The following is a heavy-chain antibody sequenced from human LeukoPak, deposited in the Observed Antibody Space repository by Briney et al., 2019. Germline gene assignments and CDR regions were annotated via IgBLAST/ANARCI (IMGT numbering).Heavy chain of an antibody. J-gene: IGHJ5*02. Sequence: PGGSLRLSCAASGFTVSSNYMSWVRQAPGKGLEWVSVIYSGGSTYYADSVKGRFTISRDNSKNSLYLQMNSLRAEDTAVYYCARVRYYDSSGYHDHWGQGTLVTVSS. CDR2: IYSGGST. CDR1: GFTVSSNY. D-gene: IGHD3-22*01. CDR3: ARVRYYDSSGYHDH. V-gene: IGHV3-66*01.